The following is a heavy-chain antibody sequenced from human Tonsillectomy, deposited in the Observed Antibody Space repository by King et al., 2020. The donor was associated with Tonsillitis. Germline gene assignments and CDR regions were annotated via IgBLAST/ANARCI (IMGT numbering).Heavy chain of an antibody. J-gene: IGHJ4*02. V-gene: IGHV3-23*04. CDR1: GFTFSSYA. Sequence: VQLVESGGGLVQPGGSLRLSCAASGFTFSSYAMSWVRQAPGKGLEWGSGISGSGGSTNYAASVKGRFTISRDNSKNKLYLQMNSLRAEDTAVYYCAKVSGPIVGATTKGYFDYWGQGTLVTVSS. CDR2: ISGSGGST. CDR3: AKVSGPIVGATTKGYFDY. D-gene: IGHD1-26*01.